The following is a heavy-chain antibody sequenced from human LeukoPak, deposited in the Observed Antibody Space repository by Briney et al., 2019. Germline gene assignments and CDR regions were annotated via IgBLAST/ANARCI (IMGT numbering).Heavy chain of an antibody. J-gene: IGHJ5*02. V-gene: IGHV4-39*07. CDR1: GGSISSSSYY. D-gene: IGHD3-3*01. Sequence: SETLSLTCTVSGGSISSSSYYWGWIRQPPGKGLEWIGSIYYSGSTYYNPSLKSRVTMSLDTSKNQFSLNLNSVTAADTAVYYCARGKYYDFWSGYWDWFDPWGQGTLVTVSS. CDR3: ARGKYYDFWSGYWDWFDP. CDR2: IYYSGST.